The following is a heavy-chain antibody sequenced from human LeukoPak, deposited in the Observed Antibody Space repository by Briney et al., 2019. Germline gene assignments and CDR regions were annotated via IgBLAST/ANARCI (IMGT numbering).Heavy chain of an antibody. CDR2: ISYEGGTQ. CDR1: GVTLSPYG. Sequence: GSLRLSCAASGVTLSPYGMHWVRQAPGKGLEWVAVISYEGGTQHYADSVKGRFIISRDNPRNTLYLQMNILRTEDTAVYYCAKEGTPQVSTWYDLWGQGTQVIVSS. J-gene: IGHJ5*02. V-gene: IGHV3-30*18. D-gene: IGHD3-10*01. CDR3: AKEGTPQVSTWYDL.